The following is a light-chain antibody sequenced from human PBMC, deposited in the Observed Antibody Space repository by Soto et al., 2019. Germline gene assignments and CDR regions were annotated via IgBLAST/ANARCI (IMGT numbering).Light chain of an antibody. V-gene: IGKV3-20*01. Sequence: EIVLTQSPGTLSLSPGERATLSCRASQSVRSTSLAWYQQKAGQAPRLLIYAASTRATGIPDRFSGSGSGTDFTLTISRLEPADFAVYYCQQYGRSPLTFGGGTKVGIK. CDR1: QSVRSTS. CDR3: QQYGRSPLT. J-gene: IGKJ4*01. CDR2: AAS.